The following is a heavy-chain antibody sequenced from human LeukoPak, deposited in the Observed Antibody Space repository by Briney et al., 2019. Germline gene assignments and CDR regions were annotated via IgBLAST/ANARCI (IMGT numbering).Heavy chain of an antibody. CDR1: GYTFTVYY. CDR3: ARDLRYYYYYLDV. V-gene: IGHV1-2*02. J-gene: IGHJ6*03. CDR2: INPNSGGT. Sequence: GASVTVSCTASGYTFTVYYMHWVWLAPGPGLEWMGLINPNSGGTNYAQKFQGRVTMTGDTSISTAYMELSRLRSDDTAVYYCARDLRYYYYYLDVWGKGTTVTVSS.